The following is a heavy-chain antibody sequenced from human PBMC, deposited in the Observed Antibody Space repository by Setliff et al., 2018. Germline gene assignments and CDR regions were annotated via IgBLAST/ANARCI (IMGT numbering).Heavy chain of an antibody. CDR2: INPNSGGT. D-gene: IGHD3-22*01. Sequence: ASVKVSCKASGYTFTSYAMHWVRQAPGQGLEWMGWINPNSGGTNYAQKFQGRVTMTRDTYISTAYMELSSLRSDDTAVYYCARGVSGTPVRFDYWGQGTLVTVSS. CDR3: ARGVSGTPVRFDY. J-gene: IGHJ4*02. V-gene: IGHV1-2*02. CDR1: GYTFTSYA.